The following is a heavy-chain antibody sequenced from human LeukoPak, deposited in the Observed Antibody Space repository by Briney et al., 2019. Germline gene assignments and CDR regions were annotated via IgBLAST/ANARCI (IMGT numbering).Heavy chain of an antibody. V-gene: IGHV3-48*03. Sequence: GGSLRLSCAASGFTFSSYEMNWVRQAPGKGLEGGSYISSSGSTIYYADSVKGRFTISRDNAKNSLYLQMNSLRAEDTAVYYCAELGITMIGGVWGKGTTVTISS. CDR1: GFTFSSYE. D-gene: IGHD3-10*02. J-gene: IGHJ6*04. CDR3: AELGITMIGGV. CDR2: ISSSGSTI.